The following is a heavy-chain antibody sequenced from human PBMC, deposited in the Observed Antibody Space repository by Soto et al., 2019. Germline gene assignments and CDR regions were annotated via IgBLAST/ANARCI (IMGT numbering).Heavy chain of an antibody. CDR2: IYHGLSI. Sequence: SLACSVCSGSFGGSYWSWIRQPPGKGLEWIGEIYHGLSIVYNPSRKSRVTISGDSSKNQFSLKLSSVTPADTAVYYCARHGGYYFDYWGQGTRVTVSS. J-gene: IGHJ4*02. D-gene: IGHD3-16*01. CDR1: SGSFGGSY. V-gene: IGHV4-34*01. CDR3: ARHGGYYFDY.